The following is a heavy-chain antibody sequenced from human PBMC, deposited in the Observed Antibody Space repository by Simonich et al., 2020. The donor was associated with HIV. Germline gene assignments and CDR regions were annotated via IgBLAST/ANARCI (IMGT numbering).Heavy chain of an antibody. J-gene: IGHJ4*02. Sequence: QVQLQQWGAGLLKPSETLSLTCAVYGGSFSGYCWNWIRQPPGKGLEWIGEINHSGSTNYNPSLKRRVTISVDTSKNQFSLKVSSVTAADTAVYYCARTGSAYNSGWYYSDYWGQGTLVTVYS. D-gene: IGHD6-19*01. CDR2: INHSGST. CDR3: ARTGSAYNSGWYYSDY. CDR1: GGSFSGYC. V-gene: IGHV4-34*01.